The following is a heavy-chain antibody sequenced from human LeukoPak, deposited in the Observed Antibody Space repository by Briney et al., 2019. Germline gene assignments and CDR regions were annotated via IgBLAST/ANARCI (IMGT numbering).Heavy chain of an antibody. D-gene: IGHD5-18*01. CDR1: GFAFSTFA. Sequence: RGSLRLSCAASGFAFSTFAMSWVRQAPGKGLEWVSSITSVGDLTFYVDSVKGRFTISRDNSKNTLYLQVNSLRAEDTAVYYCAKGNGYSYGRYYFDYWGQGTLVTVSS. CDR3: AKGNGYSYGRYYFDY. CDR2: ITSVGDLT. J-gene: IGHJ4*02. V-gene: IGHV3-23*01.